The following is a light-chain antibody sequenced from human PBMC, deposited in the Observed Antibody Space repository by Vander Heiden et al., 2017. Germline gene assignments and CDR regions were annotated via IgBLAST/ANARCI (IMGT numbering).Light chain of an antibody. J-gene: IGLJ2*01. CDR3: AAWDNSQSVLV. V-gene: IGLV1-47*01. CDR2: GNN. Sequence: QSVLNQPLSTPGVPGQRVTISCSGTRSNVGSNYVYWYQHHPGTAPKLLTYGNNERPSGVPDRFSGSKSGTSASLAISGLRSEDEADYYCAAWDNSQSVLVLGGGTKLTVL. CDR1: RSNVGSNY.